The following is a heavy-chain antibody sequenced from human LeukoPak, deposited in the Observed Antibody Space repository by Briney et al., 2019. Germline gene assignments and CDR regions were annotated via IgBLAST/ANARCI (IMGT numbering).Heavy chain of an antibody. CDR2: ISGDGGST. CDR1: GFTFDDYA. V-gene: IGHV3-43*02. J-gene: IGHJ5*02. D-gene: IGHD3-3*01. Sequence: GGSLRLSCAASGFTFDDYAMHWVRQAPGKGLEWVSLISGDGGSTYYADSVKGRFTISRDNSKNSLYLQMNSLRTEDTALYXXXXXXYELVAWGQGTLVTVSS. CDR3: XXXXYELVA.